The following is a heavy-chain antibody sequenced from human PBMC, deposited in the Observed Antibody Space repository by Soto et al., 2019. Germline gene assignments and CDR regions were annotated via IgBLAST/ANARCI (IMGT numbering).Heavy chain of an antibody. CDR2: IYHSGNT. Sequence: PSETLSLTCAVSGYSISSGYYWGWIRQPPGKGLEWIGSIYHSGNTYYNPSLQSRVTISVDTSKNQFFLKLRSVTAADTAVYYCARVSRYYDSSGVNDWGQGTLVTVSS. CDR3: ARVSRYYDSSGVND. CDR1: GYSISSGYY. V-gene: IGHV4-38-2*01. J-gene: IGHJ4*02. D-gene: IGHD3-22*01.